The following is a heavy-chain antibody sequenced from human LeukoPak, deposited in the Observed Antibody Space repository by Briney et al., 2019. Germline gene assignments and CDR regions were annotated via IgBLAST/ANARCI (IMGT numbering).Heavy chain of an antibody. CDR3: ARALTKLLWYGELLLDAFDI. CDR1: GYTFTSYG. V-gene: IGHV1-18*01. CDR2: ISANNGNT. J-gene: IGHJ3*02. D-gene: IGHD3-10*01. Sequence: PGASVKVSCRASGYTFTSYGISWVRQAPGQGLEWMGWISANNGNTNYAQKLQGRVTMTTDTSTSTAYMELRSLRSDDTAVYYCARALTKLLWYGELLLDAFDIWGQGTMVTVSS.